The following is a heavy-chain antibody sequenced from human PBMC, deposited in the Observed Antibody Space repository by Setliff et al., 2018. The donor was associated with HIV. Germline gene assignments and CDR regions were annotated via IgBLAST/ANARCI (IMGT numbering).Heavy chain of an antibody. CDR2: IYYSGDS. V-gene: IGHV4-59*08. J-gene: IGHJ4*02. CDR1: GASITSSY. CDR3: ARFARDPTD. Sequence: NPSETLSLTFTVSGASITSSYWTWIRQSPGRGLEYLGYIYYSGDSNYSPSLKSRLSMSLDASTSQFSLRLNSLTAADTAMYYCARFARDPTDWGRGILVTVSS.